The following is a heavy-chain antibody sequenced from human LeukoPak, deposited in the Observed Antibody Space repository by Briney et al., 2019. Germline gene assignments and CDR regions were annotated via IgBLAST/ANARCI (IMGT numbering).Heavy chain of an antibody. CDR3: ARAIAAAANNWFDP. J-gene: IGHJ5*02. V-gene: IGHV4-31*03. Sequence: SQTLSLTRTVSGGSISSGGYYWSWIRQHPGKGLEWIGYIYYSGSTYYNPSLKSRVTISVDTSKNQFSLKLSSVTAADTAVYYCARAIAAAANNWFDPWGQGTLVTVSS. D-gene: IGHD6-13*01. CDR2: IYYSGST. CDR1: GGSISSGGYY.